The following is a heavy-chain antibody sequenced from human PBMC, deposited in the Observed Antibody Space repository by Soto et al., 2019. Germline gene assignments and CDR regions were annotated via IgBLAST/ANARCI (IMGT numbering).Heavy chain of an antibody. V-gene: IGHV4-4*02. CDR1: GDSISSGYC. CDR3: ARVSPSRVYSSSDDY. CDR2: IYHGGTT. Sequence: PSETLSLTCAVSGDSISSGYCWTWVRQPSGKGLEWIGEIYHGGTTNYNPSLKSRVTISVDKSRNSFSLKLTSLTAADTAVYYCARVSPSRVYSSSDDYWGQGTLVTVSS. D-gene: IGHD6-13*01. J-gene: IGHJ4*02.